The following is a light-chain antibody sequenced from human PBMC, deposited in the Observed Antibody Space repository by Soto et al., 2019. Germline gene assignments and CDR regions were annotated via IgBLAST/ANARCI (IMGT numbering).Light chain of an antibody. V-gene: IGLV2-14*01. CDR1: SSDIGAYNS. Sequence: QSALTQPASVSASPGQSITISCTGTSSDIGAYNSVSWYQQHPGKAPQLMIYDVSYRPSVISRRFSGSKSGNTASLTISGLQADDEADYYCSSYTSTSTRVFGGGTKLTVL. CDR3: SSYTSTSTRV. J-gene: IGLJ2*01. CDR2: DVS.